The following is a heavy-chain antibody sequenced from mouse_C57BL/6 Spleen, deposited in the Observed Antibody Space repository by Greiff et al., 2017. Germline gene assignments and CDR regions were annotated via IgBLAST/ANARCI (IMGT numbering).Heavy chain of an antibody. CDR2: IYPGSGNT. Sequence: VMLVESGAELVRPGASVKLSCKASGYTFTDYYINWVKQRPGQGLEWIARIYPGSGNTYYNEKFKGKATLTAEKSSSTAYMQLSSLTSEDSAVYFCARYGSSYYWYFDVWGTGTTVTVSS. J-gene: IGHJ1*03. D-gene: IGHD1-1*01. V-gene: IGHV1-76*01. CDR1: GYTFTDYY. CDR3: ARYGSSYYWYFDV.